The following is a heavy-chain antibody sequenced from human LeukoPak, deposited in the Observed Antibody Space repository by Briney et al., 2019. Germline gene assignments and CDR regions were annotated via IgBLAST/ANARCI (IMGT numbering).Heavy chain of an antibody. Sequence: SETLSLTCAVYGGSFSGYYWSWIRQPPGKGLEWIGEINHSGSTNYNPSLKSRVTISVDTSKNQFSLKLSSVTAADTAVYYCAREAYYYYCMDVWGQGTTVTVSS. CDR3: AREAYYYYCMDV. CDR2: INHSGST. CDR1: GGSFSGYY. J-gene: IGHJ6*02. V-gene: IGHV4-34*01.